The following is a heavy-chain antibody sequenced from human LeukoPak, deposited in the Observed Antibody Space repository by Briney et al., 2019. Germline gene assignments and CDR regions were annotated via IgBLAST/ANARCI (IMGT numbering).Heavy chain of an antibody. Sequence: GGSRRLSCSASGFTFSKSGTHWVGQAPGKGLEYVSAITSNGVRTYYADSLKGRFTISRDNSKNTLYLQMSSLRAEDTAVYYCVKVYGDYTNDAFSVWERESMLTVSS. D-gene: IGHD4-17*01. CDR2: ITSNGVRT. V-gene: IGHV3-64D*09. CDR1: GFTFSKSG. J-gene: IGHJ3*01. CDR3: VKVYGDYTNDAFSV.